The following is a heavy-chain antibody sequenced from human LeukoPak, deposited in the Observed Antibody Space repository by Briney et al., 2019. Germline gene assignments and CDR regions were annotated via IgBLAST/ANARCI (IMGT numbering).Heavy chain of an antibody. CDR2: IYYGGST. J-gene: IGHJ4*02. D-gene: IGHD1-26*01. CDR3: ARGSLGNPNYFDY. Sequence: SETLSLTCTVTGGSISSYYWSWIRQPPGKGLEWIGYIYYGGSTNYNPSLKSRVTISVDTSKNQFSLKLSSVTAADTAVYYCARGSLGNPNYFDYWRQGTLVTVSS. CDR1: GGSISSYY. V-gene: IGHV4-59*01.